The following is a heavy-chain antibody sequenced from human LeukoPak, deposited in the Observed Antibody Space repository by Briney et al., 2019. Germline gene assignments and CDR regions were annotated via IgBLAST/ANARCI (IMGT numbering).Heavy chain of an antibody. CDR1: GFTFSGYP. V-gene: IGHV3-7*03. CDR2: IKQDGSEK. J-gene: IGHJ4*02. Sequence: GKSLRLSCAASGFTFSGYPIHWVRQAPGKGLEWVANIKQDGSEKYYVDSVKGRFTISRDNAKNSLYLQMNSLRAEDTAVYYCARVGQSPEYYFDYWGQGTLVTVSS. CDR3: ARVGQSPEYYFDY.